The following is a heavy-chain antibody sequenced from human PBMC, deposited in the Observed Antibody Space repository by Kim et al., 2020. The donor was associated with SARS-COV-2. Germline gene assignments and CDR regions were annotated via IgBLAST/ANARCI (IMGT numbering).Heavy chain of an antibody. CDR3: AKVLYSQWLVPFDY. J-gene: IGHJ4*02. D-gene: IGHD6-19*01. Sequence: GGSLRLSCAASGFTFDDYAMHWVRQAPGKGLEWVSGISWNSGSIGYADSVKGRFTISRDNAKNSLYLQMNSLRAEDTALYYCAKVLYSQWLVPFDYWGQGTLVTVSS. V-gene: IGHV3-9*01. CDR1: GFTFDDYA. CDR2: ISWNSGSI.